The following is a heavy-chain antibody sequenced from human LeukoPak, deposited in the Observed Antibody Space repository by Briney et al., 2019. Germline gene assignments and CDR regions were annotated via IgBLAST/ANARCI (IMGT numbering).Heavy chain of an antibody. Sequence: GGSLRLSCAASGFTFSDSAMSWVRQAPGKGLEWVSTLSGSGITTYYADSVKGRFTISRDNSKNTLYPQMNSLRAEDTAVYYCAKGIYSSGWSYFDYWGHGTLVTVSS. J-gene: IGHJ4*01. CDR2: LSGSGITT. D-gene: IGHD6-19*01. CDR1: GFTFSDSA. CDR3: AKGIYSSGWSYFDY. V-gene: IGHV3-23*01.